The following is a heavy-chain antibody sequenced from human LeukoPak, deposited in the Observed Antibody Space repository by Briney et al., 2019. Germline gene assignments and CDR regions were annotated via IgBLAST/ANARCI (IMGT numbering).Heavy chain of an antibody. Sequence: GGSLRLSCAASGFTFSSYAMHRVRQAPGKGLEWVAVISYDGSNRYYADSVKGRFTISRDNSKNTPYLQMNSLRAEDTAVYYCARGPTRGITMIVVAVRTDFDYWGQGTLVTVSS. J-gene: IGHJ4*02. CDR3: ARGPTRGITMIVVAVRTDFDY. CDR1: GFTFSSYA. CDR2: ISYDGSNR. V-gene: IGHV3-30-3*01. D-gene: IGHD3-22*01.